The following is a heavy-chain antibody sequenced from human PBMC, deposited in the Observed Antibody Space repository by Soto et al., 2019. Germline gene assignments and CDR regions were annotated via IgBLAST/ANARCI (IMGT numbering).Heavy chain of an antibody. CDR2: ISGSGGST. V-gene: IGHV3-23*01. CDR1: GFTFSSYA. J-gene: IGHJ3*02. CDR3: AKPVLSMIVVANDAFDI. Sequence: PGGSLRLSCAASGFTFSSYAMSWVRQAPGKGLEWVSAISGSGGSTYYADSVKGRFTISRDNSKNTLYLQMNSLRAEDTAVYYCAKPVLSMIVVANDAFDIWGQGTMVTVSS. D-gene: IGHD3-22*01.